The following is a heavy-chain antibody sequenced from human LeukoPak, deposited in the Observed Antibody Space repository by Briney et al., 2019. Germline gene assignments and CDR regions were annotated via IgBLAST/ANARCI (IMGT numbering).Heavy chain of an antibody. CDR3: AELGITMIGGV. J-gene: IGHJ6*04. Sequence: GGSLRLSCTASGFPFSSYAMSWVRLAPGKGLEWVSSIISSGDITYYPDSLKGRFTISRDNSKNTVYLQMDSLRADDSAVYYCAELGITMIGGVWGKGTTVTISS. CDR2: IISSGDIT. V-gene: IGHV3-23*01. D-gene: IGHD3-10*02. CDR1: GFPFSSYA.